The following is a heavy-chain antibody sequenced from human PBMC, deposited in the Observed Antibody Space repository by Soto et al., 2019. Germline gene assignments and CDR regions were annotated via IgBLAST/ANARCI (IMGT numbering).Heavy chain of an antibody. J-gene: IGHJ4*02. CDR3: ARGPGIAAAGITDYGY. D-gene: IGHD6-13*01. Sequence: SETLSLTCAVYGGSFSGYYWSWIRQPPGKGLEWIGEINHSGSTNYNPSLKSRVTISVDTSKNQFSLKLSSVTAADTAVYYCARGPGIAAAGITDYGYWGQGTLVTVSS. CDR2: INHSGST. V-gene: IGHV4-34*01. CDR1: GGSFSGYY.